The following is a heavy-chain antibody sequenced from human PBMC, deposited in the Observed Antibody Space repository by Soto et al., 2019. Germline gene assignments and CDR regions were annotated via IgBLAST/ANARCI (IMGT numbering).Heavy chain of an antibody. CDR3: ARAKLSGYCSGGSCYQVRPNWFDP. CDR2: IYYSGST. Sequence: XGTLSLTCTVSGGSVSSGSYYWSWIRQPPGKGLEWIGYIYYSGSTNYNPSLKSRVTISVGTSKNQFSLKLSSVTAADTAVYYCARAKLSGYCSGGSCYQVRPNWFDPWGQGTLVTVSS. V-gene: IGHV4-61*01. J-gene: IGHJ5*02. D-gene: IGHD2-15*01. CDR1: GGSVSSGSYY.